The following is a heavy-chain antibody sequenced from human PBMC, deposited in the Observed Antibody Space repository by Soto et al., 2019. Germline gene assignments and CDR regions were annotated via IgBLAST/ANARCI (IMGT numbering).Heavy chain of an antibody. J-gene: IGHJ4*02. D-gene: IGHD4-4*01. CDR3: ATDKDSTYDY. CDR1: GDTFSSYS. Sequence: QVHLVQSGAEVEKPGSSVKVSCKASGDTFSSYSFTWVRQAPGQGLEWMGRIIPILGITNYAQKFQGRVTITADKSTSTPYMELISLRSEDTAVYYCATDKDSTYDYWGQGTLVTVSS. V-gene: IGHV1-69*08. CDR2: IIPILGIT.